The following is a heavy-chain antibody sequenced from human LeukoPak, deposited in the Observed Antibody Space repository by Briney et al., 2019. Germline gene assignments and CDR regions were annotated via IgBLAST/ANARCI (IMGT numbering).Heavy chain of an antibody. CDR1: GFTFSSYA. CDR3: ARERADTAMVTRRVFDY. J-gene: IGHJ4*02. Sequence: GRSLRLSCAASGFTFSSYAMHWVRQAPGKGLEWVAVISYDGRNKYYADSVKGRFTISRDNSKNTLYLQMNSLRAEDTAVYYCARERADTAMVTRRVFDYWGQGTLVTVSS. D-gene: IGHD5-18*01. V-gene: IGHV3-30*04. CDR2: ISYDGRNK.